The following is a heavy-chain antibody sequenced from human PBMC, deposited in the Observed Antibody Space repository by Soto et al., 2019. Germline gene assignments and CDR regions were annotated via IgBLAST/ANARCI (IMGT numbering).Heavy chain of an antibody. J-gene: IGHJ6*02. CDR3: ARSGTEQLVRYYYYGMDV. CDR2: IIPIFGTA. V-gene: IGHV1-69*01. Sequence: QVQLVQSGAEVKKPGSSVKVSCKASGGTFSSYAISWVRQAPGQGLEWMGGIIPIFGTANYAQKFQGRVTITADESTSTAYMELSSLRSEDTAVYYCARSGTEQLVRYYYYGMDVWGQGTTVTVSS. D-gene: IGHD6-6*01. CDR1: GGTFSSYA.